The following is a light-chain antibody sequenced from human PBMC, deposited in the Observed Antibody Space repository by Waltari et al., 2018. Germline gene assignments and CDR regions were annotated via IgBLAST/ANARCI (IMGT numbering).Light chain of an antibody. CDR2: VAS. CDR3: QQFGGSPMYT. Sequence: VLTQSPDTLSLSPGQRATLYCRARRGVDSSFLVLYQHNPGQAPRLLISVASSMATDIPDGFSGSGSGTDFTLTIDILEAGDSAVYYCQQFGGSPMYTFGQGTKL. CDR1: RGVDSSF. V-gene: IGKV3-20*01. J-gene: IGKJ2*01.